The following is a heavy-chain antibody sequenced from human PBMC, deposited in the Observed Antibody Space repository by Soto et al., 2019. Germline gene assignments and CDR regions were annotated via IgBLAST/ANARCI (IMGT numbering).Heavy chain of an antibody. J-gene: IGHJ4*02. D-gene: IGHD3-10*01. Sequence: QVQLVQSGAEVKKPGSSVKVSCKASGGIFSTYAISWLRQAPGQGLEWMGGIIPIFGTPNYAPRFKGRVTITADESTTTSYMQLSRLKSEDTAVYYCARDRDDYGSGNYYNRIDFWGQGTLVTVSS. CDR3: ARDRDDYGSGNYYNRIDF. CDR1: GGIFSTYA. CDR2: IIPIFGTP. V-gene: IGHV1-69*01.